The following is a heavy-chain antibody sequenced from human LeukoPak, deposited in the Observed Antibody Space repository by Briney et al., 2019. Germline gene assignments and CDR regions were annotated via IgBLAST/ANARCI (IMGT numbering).Heavy chain of an antibody. D-gene: IGHD3-22*01. Sequence: SDTLSLTCTVSGGSINSYYWSWIRQPPGKGLEWIGYIYYSGSTKYNPSLKSRVTISIDTSKNQFSLQLSSVTAADTAVYYCARGYDSSGYYPSWGQGTLVTPSA. CDR2: IYYSGST. J-gene: IGHJ4*02. V-gene: IGHV4-59*01. CDR1: GGSINSYY. CDR3: ARGYDSSGYYPS.